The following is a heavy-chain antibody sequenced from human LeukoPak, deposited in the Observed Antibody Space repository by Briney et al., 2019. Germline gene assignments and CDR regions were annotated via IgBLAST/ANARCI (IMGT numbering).Heavy chain of an antibody. CDR2: IYYSGDT. CDR1: GGSISGYY. J-gene: IGHJ6*02. CDR3: ARGSGRYYYYGVDV. Sequence: SETLSLTCIVSGGSISGYYWTWIRQPPGKGLEWIGYIYYSGDTKYNPSLKSRVTISIDTAKNQFSLQVRSVTAADTAVYYCARGSGRYYYYGVDVWGQGTTVAVSS. D-gene: IGHD7-27*01. V-gene: IGHV4-59*01.